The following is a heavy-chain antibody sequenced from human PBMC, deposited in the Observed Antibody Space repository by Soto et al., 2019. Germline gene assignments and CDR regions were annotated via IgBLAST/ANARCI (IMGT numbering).Heavy chain of an antibody. J-gene: IGHJ4*02. D-gene: IGHD1-1*01. CDR1: GYTFSSYA. Sequence: ASVKVSCKASGYTFSSYAMHWVRQAPGQRLEWMGWINAGYGNTKSSQKFQDRVTISRDTSASTAYMELTSLRSEDTAVYYCARDTGDGTFDFWGQEPLVTVSS. CDR2: INAGYGNT. V-gene: IGHV1-3*01. CDR3: ARDTGDGTFDF.